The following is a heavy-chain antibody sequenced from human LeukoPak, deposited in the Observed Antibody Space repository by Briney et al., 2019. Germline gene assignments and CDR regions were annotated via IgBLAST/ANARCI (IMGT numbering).Heavy chain of an antibody. D-gene: IGHD2-15*01. CDR1: GYTFTSYG. J-gene: IGHJ5*02. V-gene: IGHV1-18*01. CDR2: ISAYNGNT. CDR3: ARVPVAATTGGSWFDP. Sequence: GASVKVSCKASGYTFTSYGISWVRQAPGQGLEWMGWISAYNGNTNYAQKLQGRVTMTTDTPTSTAYMELRSLRSDDTAVYYCARVPVAATTGGSWFDPWGQGTLVTVSS.